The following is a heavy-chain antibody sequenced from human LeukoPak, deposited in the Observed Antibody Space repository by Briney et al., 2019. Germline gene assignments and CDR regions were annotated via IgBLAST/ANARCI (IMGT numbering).Heavy chain of an antibody. D-gene: IGHD3-3*01. CDR2: IYTSGTT. J-gene: IGHJ3*02. CDR1: GGSISSYY. Sequence: SETLSLTCTVSGGSISSYYWNWIRQPAGKGLEWIGRIYTSGTTNFNPSLQSRVTMSVDTSKDQFSLKLTSVTAADTAVYYCARLLTYYDFWSGQSEGAFDIWGQGTMVTVSS. CDR3: ARLLTYYDFWSGQSEGAFDI. V-gene: IGHV4-4*07.